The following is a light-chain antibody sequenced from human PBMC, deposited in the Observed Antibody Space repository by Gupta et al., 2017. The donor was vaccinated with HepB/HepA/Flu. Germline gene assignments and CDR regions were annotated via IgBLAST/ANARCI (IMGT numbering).Light chain of an antibody. Sequence: DIQMTQSPSSLSASVGDRVTITCRTSQNIRTFLNWYQQRPGKAPKLLIYLASTLQSGVPSTFNGRGSGTDFTLSISSLQPEDFGTYYCQQSFEIPFTFGQGTKLEIK. V-gene: IGKV1-39*01. CDR1: QNIRTF. CDR3: QQSFEIPFT. J-gene: IGKJ2*01. CDR2: LAS.